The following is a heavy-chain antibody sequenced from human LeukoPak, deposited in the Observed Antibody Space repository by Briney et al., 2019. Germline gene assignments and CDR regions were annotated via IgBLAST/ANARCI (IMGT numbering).Heavy chain of an antibody. V-gene: IGHV1-2*02. D-gene: IGHD6-19*01. CDR3: ATGSSLDGSSGWPTHYY. CDR1: GYTFTGCY. J-gene: IGHJ4*02. Sequence: ASVKVSCKASGYTFTGCYMHWVRQAPGQGLEGMGWINPDSGGTHYAQKFQDRVTMTRDTSISTAYMELSSLRSDDTALYYCATGSSLDGSSGWPTHYYWGQGALVTVSS. CDR2: INPDSGGT.